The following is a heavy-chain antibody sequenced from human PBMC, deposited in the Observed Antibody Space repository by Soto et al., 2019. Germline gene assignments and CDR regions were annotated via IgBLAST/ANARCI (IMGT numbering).Heavy chain of an antibody. CDR2: IYYSGST. CDR3: ARTMVRGRSSNWFDP. CDR1: GGSISSYY. Sequence: SETLSLTCTVSGGSISSYYWSWIRQPPGKGLEWIGYIYYSGSTNYNPSLKSRVTISVDTSKNQFSLKLSSVTAAGTAVYYCARTMVRGRSSNWFDPWGQGTLVTVSS. J-gene: IGHJ5*02. D-gene: IGHD3-10*01. V-gene: IGHV4-59*01.